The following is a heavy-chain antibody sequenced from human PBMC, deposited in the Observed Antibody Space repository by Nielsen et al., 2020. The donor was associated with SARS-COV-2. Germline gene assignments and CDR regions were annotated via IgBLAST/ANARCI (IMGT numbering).Heavy chain of an antibody. D-gene: IGHD6-19*01. J-gene: IGHJ5*02. CDR2: IIPIFGTA. CDR3: ARGGYRAPRIAVLNWFDP. CDR1: GGTFSSYA. V-gene: IGHV1-69*13. Sequence: SVKASCKASGGTFSSYAISWVRQAPGLGLEWMGGIIPIFGTANYAQKFQGRVTITADESTSTAYMELSSLRSEDTAVYYCARGGYRAPRIAVLNWFDPWGQGTLVTVSS.